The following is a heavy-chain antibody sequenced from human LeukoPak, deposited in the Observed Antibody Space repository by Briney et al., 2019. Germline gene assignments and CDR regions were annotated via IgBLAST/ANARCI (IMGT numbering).Heavy chain of an antibody. Sequence: GRSLRLSCAASGFTFSSYAMHWVRQAPGKGLEWVAFIRYDGSNKYYADSVKGRFTISRDNSKNTLYLQMNSLRAEDTAVYYCAKDLGDYVWGATFDIWGQGTMVTVSS. CDR1: GFTFSSYA. V-gene: IGHV3-30*02. CDR3: AKDLGDYVWGATFDI. CDR2: IRYDGSNK. J-gene: IGHJ3*02. D-gene: IGHD3-16*01.